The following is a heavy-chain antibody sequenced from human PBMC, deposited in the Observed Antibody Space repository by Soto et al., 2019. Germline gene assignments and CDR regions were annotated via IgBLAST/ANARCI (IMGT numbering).Heavy chain of an antibody. CDR3: ARDGIGGATDYWTFYWYFDL. Sequence: ASVKVSCKASGYTFTGYYMHWVRQAPGQGLEWMGWINPNSGGTNYAQKFQGRVTMTRDTSISTAYMELSRLRYGDTAVYYCARDGIGGATDYWTFYWYFDLWGRGTLVTVSS. CDR2: INPNSGGT. CDR1: GYTFTGYY. D-gene: IGHD1-26*01. J-gene: IGHJ2*01. V-gene: IGHV1-2*02.